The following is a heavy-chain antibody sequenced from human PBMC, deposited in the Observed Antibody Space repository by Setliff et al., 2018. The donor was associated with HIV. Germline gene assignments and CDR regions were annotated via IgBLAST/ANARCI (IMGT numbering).Heavy chain of an antibody. CDR2: INPSGTT. CDR1: GGSISSYS. J-gene: IGHJ4*02. Sequence: SETLSLTCSISGGSISSYSWSWIRQVPGKGLEWIAEINPSGTTNYNPSLKSRVTISVDKSKNQFSLKLNSVTAADTAVYYCARDSRYCSGGSCYGYFDFWGQGTLVTVSS. D-gene: IGHD2-15*01. CDR3: ARDSRYCSGGSCYGYFDF. V-gene: IGHV4-4*08.